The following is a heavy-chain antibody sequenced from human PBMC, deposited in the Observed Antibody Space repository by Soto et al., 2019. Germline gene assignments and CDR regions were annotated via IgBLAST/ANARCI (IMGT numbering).Heavy chain of an antibody. D-gene: IGHD2-8*02. CDR1: GFTFSSYA. Sequence: GGSLRLSCAASGFTFSSYAMSWVRQAPGKGLEWVSAISGSGGSTYYADSVKGRFTISRDNSKNTLYLQMNSLRAEDTAVYYCAKDTYWAYYYYYGMDVWGQGTTVTVSS. CDR2: ISGSGGST. V-gene: IGHV3-23*01. J-gene: IGHJ6*02. CDR3: AKDTYWAYYYYYGMDV.